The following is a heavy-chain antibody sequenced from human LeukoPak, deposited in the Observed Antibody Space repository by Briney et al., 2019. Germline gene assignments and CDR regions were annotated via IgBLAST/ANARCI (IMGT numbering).Heavy chain of an antibody. D-gene: IGHD3-3*01. V-gene: IGHV3-7*01. J-gene: IGHJ4*02. CDR3: ARQPVGFWSGYYQYYFDY. CDR1: GFTLSSYW. CDR2: IKQDGSDK. Sequence: PGGSLRLSCLASGFTLSSYWMSWVRQAPGKGLEWVANIKQDGSDKYYVDSVKGRFTISRDNAKNSLYLQMYSLGAEDTAVYYCARQPVGFWSGYYQYYFDYWGQGTLVTVSS.